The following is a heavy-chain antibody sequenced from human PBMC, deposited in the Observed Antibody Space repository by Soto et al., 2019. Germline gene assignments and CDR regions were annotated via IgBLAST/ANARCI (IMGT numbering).Heavy chain of an antibody. J-gene: IGHJ4*02. CDR3: ARQRDSTVFDH. V-gene: IGHV4-61*01. Sequence: QVQLQESGPGLVKPSETLSLTCSVSGTFVSSSSYHWTWIRQSPGKGLEYIGYISYSGDSNYDPSLESRVTMSLDTSSNEFSMSLRSVTAADTAIYYCARQRDSTVFDHWGQGTLVTVSS. CDR1: GTFVSSSSYH. D-gene: IGHD4-17*01. CDR2: ISYSGDS.